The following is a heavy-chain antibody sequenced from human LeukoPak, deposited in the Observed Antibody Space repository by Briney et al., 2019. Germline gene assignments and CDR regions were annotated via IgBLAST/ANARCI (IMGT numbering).Heavy chain of an antibody. D-gene: IGHD2-2*01. Sequence: HPGGSLRLSCAASGFTFDDYAMHWVRQAPGKGLEWVSLISGDGGSTYYADSVKGRFTISRDNSKNTLYLQMNSLRAEDTAVYYCAKDRIVVVPAALLDYWGQGTLVTVSS. CDR1: GFTFDDYA. J-gene: IGHJ4*02. CDR3: AKDRIVVVPAALLDY. V-gene: IGHV3-43*02. CDR2: ISGDGGST.